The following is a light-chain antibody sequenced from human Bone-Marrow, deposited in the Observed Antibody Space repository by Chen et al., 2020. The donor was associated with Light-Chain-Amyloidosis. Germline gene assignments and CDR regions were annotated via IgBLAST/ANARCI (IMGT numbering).Light chain of an antibody. CDR3: QVWDRSSDRPV. J-gene: IGLJ3*02. CDR2: DES. CDR1: NIGSTS. V-gene: IGLV3-21*02. Sequence: SYVLTQPSSVSVAPGQTATIAWGGNNIGSTSVHWYQQTPGQAPLIVVYDESDRPSGIPERLSGSNSGNTATLTISRVEAGDESDYYCQVWDRSSDRPVFGGGTKLTVL.